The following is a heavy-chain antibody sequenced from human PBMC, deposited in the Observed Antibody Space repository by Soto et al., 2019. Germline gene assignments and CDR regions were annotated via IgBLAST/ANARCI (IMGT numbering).Heavy chain of an antibody. CDR3: ARPDCSSTSCSYYYFALDV. CDR1: GYTFSGYY. CDR2: INPHSGGT. V-gene: IGHV1-2*02. Sequence: ASVKVSCKASGYTFSGYYMHWVRQAPGQGLEWMGWINPHSGGTKYAQKFQGRVTATRDTSTSTAYLELNRLTSDDTAVYYCARPDCSSTSCSYYYFALDVWGQGTTVTVSS. J-gene: IGHJ6*02. D-gene: IGHD2-2*01.